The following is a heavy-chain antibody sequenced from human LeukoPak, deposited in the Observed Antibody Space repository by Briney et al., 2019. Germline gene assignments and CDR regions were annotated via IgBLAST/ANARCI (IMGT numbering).Heavy chain of an antibody. CDR3: ARDIRNYYDSGAYGWFDP. CDR2: ISGSGGNV. J-gene: IGHJ5*02. CDR1: GFIFRSYG. V-gene: IGHV3-23*01. Sequence: PGGSLRLSCAASGFIFRSYGMSWVRQAPGKGLEWVSSISGSGGNVYYAGSVRGRFTISRDSSKNTVYLQMNSLRAEDTATYYCARDIRNYYDSGAYGWFDPWGQGTLVPVSS. D-gene: IGHD3-10*01.